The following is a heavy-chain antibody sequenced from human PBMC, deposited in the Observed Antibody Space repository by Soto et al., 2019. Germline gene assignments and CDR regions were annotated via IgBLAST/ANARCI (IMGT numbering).Heavy chain of an antibody. J-gene: IGHJ5*02. D-gene: IGHD6-19*01. Sequence: QVQLQQWGAGLLKPSETLSLTCAVYGGCFSGYYWSWIRQPPGKGLEWIGEINHRGSTNYNPSLKSRLTISIDTSKNQSSLKLSSVTAADTAIYYCARDSLGIAVRGTGRSKNNWFDPWGQGTLVTVSS. CDR1: GGCFSGYY. V-gene: IGHV4-34*01. CDR3: ARDSLGIAVRGTGRSKNNWFDP. CDR2: INHRGST.